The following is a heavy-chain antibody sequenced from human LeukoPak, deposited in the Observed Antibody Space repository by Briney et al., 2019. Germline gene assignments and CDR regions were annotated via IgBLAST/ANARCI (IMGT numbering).Heavy chain of an antibody. J-gene: IGHJ4*02. V-gene: IGHV4-34*01. CDR2: ISHSGST. Sequence: SETLSLTCAVYGGSFSGYYWSWIRQPPGKGLEWIGEISHSGSTNYNPSLKSRVTISVDTSKNQFSLKLSSVTAADTAVYYCARAVAGCLWYWGQGTLVTVSS. CDR3: ARAVAGCLWY. CDR1: GGSFSGYY. D-gene: IGHD6-19*01.